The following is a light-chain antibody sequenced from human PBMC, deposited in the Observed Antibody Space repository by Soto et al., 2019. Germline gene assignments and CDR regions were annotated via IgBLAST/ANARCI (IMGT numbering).Light chain of an antibody. CDR3: QQYNSYSPLT. CDR1: QSISSW. Sequence: DIQMTQSPSTLSASVGDRVTITCRASQSISSWLAWYQQKPGKAPKLLIYDASSLESGVPSRFSGSGSGTEFTLTISSLQPDDFATYYCQQYNSYSPLTFGLRTKVEIK. J-gene: IGKJ1*01. V-gene: IGKV1-5*01. CDR2: DAS.